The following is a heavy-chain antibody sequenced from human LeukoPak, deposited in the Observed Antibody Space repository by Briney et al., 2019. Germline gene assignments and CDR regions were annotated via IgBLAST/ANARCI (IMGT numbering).Heavy chain of an antibody. CDR3: ARNRYYYGSGSYPHYFDY. V-gene: IGHV4-59*01. D-gene: IGHD3-10*01. Sequence: SETLSLTCSVSGGSISSYYCNWVRQPPGKGLEWIGYIYNSGSTEYNPSLKSRVTISVDTSKNQFSLRLSSVTAADTAVYYCARNRYYYGSGSYPHYFDYWGQGTLVTVSS. J-gene: IGHJ4*02. CDR1: GGSISSYY. CDR2: IYNSGST.